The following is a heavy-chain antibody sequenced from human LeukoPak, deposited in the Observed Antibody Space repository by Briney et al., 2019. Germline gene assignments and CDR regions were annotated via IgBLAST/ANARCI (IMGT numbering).Heavy chain of an antibody. Sequence: GGSLRLSCAGSGFTFSTYWMHWVRQVPGKGPVWVARINSDGRSTSHADSVKGRFTISRDNAKNTLYLQMNSVRAEDTSVYYCARGVEGSYYYDSSGKGNALDIWGQGTMVTVSS. D-gene: IGHD3-22*01. CDR2: INSDGRST. J-gene: IGHJ3*02. CDR3: ARGVEGSYYYDSSGKGNALDI. CDR1: GFTFSTYW. V-gene: IGHV3-74*01.